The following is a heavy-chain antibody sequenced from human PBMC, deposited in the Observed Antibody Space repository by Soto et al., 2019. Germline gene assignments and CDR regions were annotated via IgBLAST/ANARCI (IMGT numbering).Heavy chain of an antibody. Sequence: PSEILSLTCTVSGGSISSYYWSWIRQPPGKGLEWIGYIYYSGSTNYNPSLKSRLTISVDTSKNQFSLKLSSVTAADTAVYYCARSDHYYYDSSGYWDYWGQGTLVPVS. D-gene: IGHD3-22*01. CDR1: GGSISSYY. CDR3: ARSDHYYYDSSGYWDY. CDR2: IYYSGST. V-gene: IGHV4-59*08. J-gene: IGHJ4*02.